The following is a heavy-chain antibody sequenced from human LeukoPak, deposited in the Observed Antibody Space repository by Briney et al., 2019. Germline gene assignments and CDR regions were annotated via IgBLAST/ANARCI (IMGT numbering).Heavy chain of an antibody. V-gene: IGHV3-23*01. Sequence: GGSLRLSCAASGFTFSDYYMSWIRQAPGKGLESVSSISGNSGSTYYADSVKGRFTISRDNSRNTLYLQMNSLRVEDTAVYYCAKGSPAPDYWGQGILVAVS. CDR2: ISGNSGST. CDR1: GFTFSDYY. J-gene: IGHJ4*02. CDR3: AKGSPAPDY.